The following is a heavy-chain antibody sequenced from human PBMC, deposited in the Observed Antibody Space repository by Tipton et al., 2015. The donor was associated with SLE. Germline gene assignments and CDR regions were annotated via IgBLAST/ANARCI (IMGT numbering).Heavy chain of an antibody. V-gene: IGHV3-23*03. Sequence: SLRLSCAASRFTFSSYAMSWVRQAPGKGLEWVSLIYSSDRSTYYADSVKGRFTISRDNSKNTLYLQMNSLRGEDTAVYYCAKGPPGDSSGHYVDYNYYYMDVWGKGTTVTVSS. CDR1: RFTFSSYA. D-gene: IGHD3-22*01. J-gene: IGHJ6*03. CDR2: IYSSDRST. CDR3: AKGPPGDSSGHYVDYNYYYMDV.